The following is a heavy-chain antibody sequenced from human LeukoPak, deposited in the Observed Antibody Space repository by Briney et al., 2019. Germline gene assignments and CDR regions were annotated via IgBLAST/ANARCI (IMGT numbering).Heavy chain of an antibody. D-gene: IGHD1-26*01. CDR1: GGSISSYY. V-gene: IGHV4-4*07. CDR3: ARDLSLGGIVGAFDY. Sequence: NPSETLSLTCTVSGGSISSYYWSWIRQPAGKGLEWIGRIYTSGSTNYNPSLKSRVTMSVDTSKNQSSLKLSSVTAADTAVYYCARDLSLGGIVGAFDYWGQGTLVTVSS. J-gene: IGHJ4*02. CDR2: IYTSGST.